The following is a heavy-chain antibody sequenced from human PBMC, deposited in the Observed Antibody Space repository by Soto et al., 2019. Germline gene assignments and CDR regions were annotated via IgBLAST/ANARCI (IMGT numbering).Heavy chain of an antibody. J-gene: IGHJ4*02. V-gene: IGHV3-9*01. CDR1: GFTFDDYA. CDR2: ISWNSGSI. D-gene: IGHD5-18*01. Sequence: EVQLVESGGGLVQPGRSLRLSCAASGFTFDDYAMHWVRQAPGKGLEWVSGISWNSGSIGYADSVKGRFTISRDNAKNSLYLQMNSLRAEDTALYYCAKDTGSYGYNSNFDYWGQGTLVTVSS. CDR3: AKDTGSYGYNSNFDY.